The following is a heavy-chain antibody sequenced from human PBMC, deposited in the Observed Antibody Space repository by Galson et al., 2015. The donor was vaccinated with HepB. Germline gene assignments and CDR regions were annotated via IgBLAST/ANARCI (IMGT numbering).Heavy chain of an antibody. J-gene: IGHJ6*02. V-gene: IGHV4-34*01. Sequence: SLTCAVYGGSFSGYYWSWIRQPPGKGLEWIGEINHSGSTNYNPSLKSRVTISVDTSKNQFSLKLSSVTAADTAVYYCARDVKGTRVPAAMGGWLGIIIGGMDVWGQGTTVTVSS. CDR2: INHSGST. CDR3: ARDVKGTRVPAAMGGWLGIIIGGMDV. CDR1: GGSFSGYY. D-gene: IGHD2-2*01.